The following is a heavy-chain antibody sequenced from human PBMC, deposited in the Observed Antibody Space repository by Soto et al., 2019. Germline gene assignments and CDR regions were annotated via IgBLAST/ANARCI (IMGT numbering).Heavy chain of an antibody. V-gene: IGHV2-70*01. D-gene: IGHD3-22*01. J-gene: IGHJ4*02. CDR2: IDWDDDK. CDR3: ARMRRCYYDSSGYTVPFAY. Sequence: SGPTLVNPTQTLTLTCTFSGFSLSTSGMCVSWIRQPPGKALEWLALIDWDDDKYYSTSLKTRLTISKDTSKNQVVLTMTNMDPVDTATYYCARMRRCYYDSSGYTVPFAYWGQGTLVTVSS. CDR1: GFSLSTSGMC.